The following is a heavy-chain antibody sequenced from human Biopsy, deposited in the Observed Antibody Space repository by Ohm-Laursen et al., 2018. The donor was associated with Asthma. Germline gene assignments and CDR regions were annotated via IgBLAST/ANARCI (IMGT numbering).Heavy chain of an antibody. CDR3: ARDYGGNSGYYYGMDV. J-gene: IGHJ6*02. D-gene: IGHD4-23*01. CDR2: VSSSGGSR. CDR1: GFRFTDYG. Sequence: SLRLSCAASGFRFTDYGMHWVRQAPGKGLEWVASVSSSGGSRDYADSVKGRFTISRDNAKNSLYLQMNSLRDEDTAVYYCARDYGGNSGYYYGMDVWGQGTTVTVSS. V-gene: IGHV3-23*01.